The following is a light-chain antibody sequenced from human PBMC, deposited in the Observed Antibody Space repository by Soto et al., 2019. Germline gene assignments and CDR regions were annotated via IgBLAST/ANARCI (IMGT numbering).Light chain of an antibody. Sequence: EIVLTQSPGTLSLSPGERATLSCRASQSVSSSYLVWYQQRPGQAPRLLIYGASNRATGIPDRFSGSGSGTDFTLTISRLEPEEFAVYYCQQYGSSPPYTFGQGTKLEIK. CDR3: QQYGSSPPYT. V-gene: IGKV3-20*01. CDR1: QSVSSSY. J-gene: IGKJ2*01. CDR2: GAS.